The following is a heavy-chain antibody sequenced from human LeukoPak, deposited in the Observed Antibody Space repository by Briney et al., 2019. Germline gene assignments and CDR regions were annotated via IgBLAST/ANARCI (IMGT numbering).Heavy chain of an antibody. CDR3: ARDKLSPRVFDF. CDR1: GFTLSYHN. V-gene: IGHV3-21*01. CDR2: ISKSNDYI. Sequence: GESLRLSCAASGFTLSYHNMNWVRQAPGKGLEWVSSISKSNDYIYYADSVRGRFTISRDNAKNASYLQMNSLGAEDSAVYYCARDKLSPRVFDFWGQGTMVTVSS. J-gene: IGHJ3*01. D-gene: IGHD3-10*01.